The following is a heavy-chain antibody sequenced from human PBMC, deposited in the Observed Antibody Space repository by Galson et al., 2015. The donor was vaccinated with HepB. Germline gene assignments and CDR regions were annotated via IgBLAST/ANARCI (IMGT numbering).Heavy chain of an antibody. Sequence: SVKVSCKGSGYTFAAYGITWVRQAPGQGLEWMGWINAYNGKKNYVQKLQGRVTMTTDTPTSTAYMELRSLRSDDTAVYYCARGVAVSESYFFDYWGQGTLVTVSS. D-gene: IGHD6-19*01. CDR2: INAYNGKK. CDR1: GYTFAAYG. J-gene: IGHJ4*02. CDR3: ARGVAVSESYFFDY. V-gene: IGHV1-18*01.